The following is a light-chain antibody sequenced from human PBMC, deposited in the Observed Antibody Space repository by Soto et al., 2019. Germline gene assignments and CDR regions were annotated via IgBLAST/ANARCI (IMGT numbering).Light chain of an antibody. Sequence: EIVLTQSPDTLSLSPGERATLSCRASQSVSSNYLAWYQQIPGQAPRLLIYGASSRATGIPDRFSGSGSGTDFTLTINRLEPEDFAVYYCQQYDSSPRTFGQGTKVDIK. V-gene: IGKV3-20*01. CDR1: QSVSSNY. J-gene: IGKJ1*01. CDR2: GAS. CDR3: QQYDSSPRT.